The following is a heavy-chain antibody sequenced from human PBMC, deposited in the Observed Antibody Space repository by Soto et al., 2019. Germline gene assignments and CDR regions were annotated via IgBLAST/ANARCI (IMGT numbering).Heavy chain of an antibody. J-gene: IGHJ4*02. CDR1: GGTFSSYS. D-gene: IGHD1-26*01. CDR3: AGDGGRQSGGIDY. Sequence: QVQLVQSGAEVKKPGSSVKVSCKASGGTFSSYSINWVRQAPGQGLEWMGEIIPIFGTANYAQKFQGRVKITADESKSTAYLGLSSLRSEDTAVYYCAGDGGRQSGGIDYWGQGTLVTVSS. CDR2: IIPIFGTA. V-gene: IGHV1-69*01.